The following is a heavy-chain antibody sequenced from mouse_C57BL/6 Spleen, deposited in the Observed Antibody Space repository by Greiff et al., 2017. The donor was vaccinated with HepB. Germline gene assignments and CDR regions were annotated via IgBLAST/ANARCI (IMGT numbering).Heavy chain of an antibody. V-gene: IGHV1-18*01. CDR2: INPNNGGT. D-gene: IGHD2-4*01. CDR1: GYTFTDYN. Sequence: VQLQQSGPELVKPGASVKIPCKASGYTFTDYNMDWVKQSHGKSLEWIGDINPNNGGTIYNQKFKGKATLTVDKSSSTAYMELRSLTSEDTAVYYCAREGGYDYDGDWYFDVWGTGTTVTVSS. CDR3: AREGGYDYDGDWYFDV. J-gene: IGHJ1*03.